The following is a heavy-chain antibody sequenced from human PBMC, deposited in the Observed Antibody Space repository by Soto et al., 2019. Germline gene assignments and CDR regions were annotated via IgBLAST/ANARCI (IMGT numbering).Heavy chain of an antibody. Sequence: ASVKVSCKASGYTFTSYAMHWVRQAPGQRLEWMGWINAGNGNTKYSQKFQGRVTMTRDTSPSTVYMELSSLRSEDTAVYYCARGSPGGVRGVRGRAFDIWGQGTMVTVSS. CDR3: ARGSPGGVRGVRGRAFDI. V-gene: IGHV1-3*01. D-gene: IGHD3-10*01. CDR2: INAGNGNT. J-gene: IGHJ3*02. CDR1: GYTFTSYA.